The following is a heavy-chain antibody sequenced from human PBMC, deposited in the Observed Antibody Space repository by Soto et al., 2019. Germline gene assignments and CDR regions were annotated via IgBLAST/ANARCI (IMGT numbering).Heavy chain of an antibody. CDR3: AKVSTGYYYYFDS. J-gene: IGHJ4*02. D-gene: IGHD3-9*01. V-gene: IGHV3-23*01. Sequence: PGGSLRLSCAASGFTFSSYAMSWVRQAPGKGLEWVSGTGGSGSSTFYADSVKGRFTISRDNSKNTLYLQMNSLRAEDTAVYHCAKVSTGYYYYFDSWGRGTLVTVSS. CDR2: TGGSGSST. CDR1: GFTFSSYA.